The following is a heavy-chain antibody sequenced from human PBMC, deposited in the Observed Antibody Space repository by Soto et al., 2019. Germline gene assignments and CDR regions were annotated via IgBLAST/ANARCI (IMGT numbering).Heavy chain of an antibody. CDR1: GFTFSSYG. CDR2: IWYDGSNK. CDR3: ARDSVHLWFGEPSAFDI. D-gene: IGHD3-10*01. Sequence: QVQLVESGGGVVQPGRSLRLSCAASGFTFSSYGMHWVRQAPGKGLEWVAVIWYDGSNKYYADSVKGRFTISRDNSKNTLYLQMNSLRAEDTAVYYCARDSVHLWFGEPSAFDIWGQGTMVTVSS. J-gene: IGHJ3*02. V-gene: IGHV3-33*01.